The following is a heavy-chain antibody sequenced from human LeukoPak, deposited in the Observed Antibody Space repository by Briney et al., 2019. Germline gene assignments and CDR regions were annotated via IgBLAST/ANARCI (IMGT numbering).Heavy chain of an antibody. V-gene: IGHV3-30*18. Sequence: PGRSLRLSCAASGFTFSSYGMHWVRQAPGKGLEWVAVISYDGSNKYYADSVKGRFTISRDNSKNTLYLQMNSLRAEDTAVFYCAKDHAYYYYDSSGYYDYWGQGTQVTVSS. CDR1: GFTFSSYG. D-gene: IGHD3-22*01. CDR3: AKDHAYYYYDSSGYYDY. J-gene: IGHJ4*02. CDR2: ISYDGSNK.